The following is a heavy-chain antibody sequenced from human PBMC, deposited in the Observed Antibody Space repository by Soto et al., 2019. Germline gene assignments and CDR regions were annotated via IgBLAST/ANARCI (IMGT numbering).Heavy chain of an antibody. D-gene: IGHD6-6*01. CDR3: ARGPLGTYSSSWVGYYYGMDV. Sequence: SETLSLTCTVSGGSISSYYWSWIRQPPGKGLEWIGYIYYSGSTNYNPSLKSRVTISVDTSKNQFSLKLSSVTAADTAVYYCARGPLGTYSSSWVGYYYGMDVWGQGTTVTVSS. V-gene: IGHV4-59*01. J-gene: IGHJ6*02. CDR1: GGSISSYY. CDR2: IYYSGST.